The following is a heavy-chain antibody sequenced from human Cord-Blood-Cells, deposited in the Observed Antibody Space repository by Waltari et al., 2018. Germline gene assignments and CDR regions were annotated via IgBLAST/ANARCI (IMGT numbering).Heavy chain of an antibody. Sequence: QVQLQESGPGLVKPSETLSLTCAVSGYSIRSGYYWGWIRQPPGKGLEWIGSIYHSGSTYYNPSLKSRVTISVDTSKNQFSLKLSSVTAADTAVYYCARFYSSHDYWGQGTLVTVSS. CDR3: ARFYSSHDY. CDR2: IYHSGST. D-gene: IGHD6-19*01. V-gene: IGHV4-38-2*01. CDR1: GYSIRSGYY. J-gene: IGHJ4*02.